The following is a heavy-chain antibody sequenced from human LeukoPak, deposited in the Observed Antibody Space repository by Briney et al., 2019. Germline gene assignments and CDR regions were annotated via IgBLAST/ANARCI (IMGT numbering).Heavy chain of an antibody. V-gene: IGHV3-7*01. CDR1: GFTFSSYA. J-gene: IGHJ1*01. CDR3: ATYSSLNRREFQY. Sequence: GRSLRLSCAASGFTFSSYAMHWVRQAPGKGLQWVANIKTDGSERYYVDSVKGRFTISRDNAKNSLYLQMNSLRAEDTAVYYCATYSSLNRREFQYWGQGTLLTVSS. D-gene: IGHD3-22*01. CDR2: IKTDGSER.